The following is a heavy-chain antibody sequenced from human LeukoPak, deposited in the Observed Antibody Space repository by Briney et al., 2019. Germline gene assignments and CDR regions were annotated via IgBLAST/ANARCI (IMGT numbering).Heavy chain of an antibody. CDR3: TRSTNLEAFDI. CDR2: IYYSGST. CDR1: GGSVSSGTYY. Sequence: SEALSLTCTVSGGSVSSGTYYWSWIRQPPGKGLEWIGYIYYSGSTNYNPSLKSRVTISVDTSKNQCSLKQSSVTTADTAVYYCTRSTNLEAFDIWGQGTMVTVSS. D-gene: IGHD2-8*01. J-gene: IGHJ3*02. V-gene: IGHV4-61*01.